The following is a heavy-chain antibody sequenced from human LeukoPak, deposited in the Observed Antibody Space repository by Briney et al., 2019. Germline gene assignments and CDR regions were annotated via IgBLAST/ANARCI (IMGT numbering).Heavy chain of an antibody. J-gene: IGHJ4*02. V-gene: IGHV3-30-3*01. D-gene: IGHD3-10*01. CDR1: GFTFSDHY. Sequence: GGSLRPSCAASGFTFSDHYMDWVRQAPGKGLEWLAVISFDGNNEYYADSVKGRFTISRDNSKNTLYLQMNSLRGEDAAVYYCASTSRGVIDYWGQGTLVTVSS. CDR3: ASTSRGVIDY. CDR2: ISFDGNNE.